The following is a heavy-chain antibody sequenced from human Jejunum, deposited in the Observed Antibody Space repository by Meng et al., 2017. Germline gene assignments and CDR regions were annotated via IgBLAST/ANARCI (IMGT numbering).Heavy chain of an antibody. Sequence: QVQLPQSGPGLVKPSQTLPLTCAISGDSVSSNSAAWNWIRQSPSRGLEWLGRTYYRSKYYNDYALSVKSRITINPDTSKNQFSLQLNSVTPEDTAIYYCARDWGDVRGGFDFWGQGTPVTVSS. V-gene: IGHV6-1*01. CDR3: ARDWGDVRGGFDF. D-gene: IGHD3-10*02. CDR2: TYYRSKYYN. J-gene: IGHJ4*02. CDR1: GDSVSSNSAA.